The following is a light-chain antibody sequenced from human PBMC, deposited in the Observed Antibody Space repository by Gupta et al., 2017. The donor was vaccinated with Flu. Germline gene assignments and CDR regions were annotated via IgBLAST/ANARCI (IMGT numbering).Light chain of an antibody. Sequence: DTQMTQSPSSLSASVGDRVTITCRASQNIKNYLNWYQQEPGKAPKLLVYAASKVKGGVPSRFSGSGFGTDFTLTINKRQPEDFATYSCQHTHNTPWMFGQVTNVEIK. J-gene: IGKJ1*01. CDR2: AAS. V-gene: IGKV1-39*01. CDR3: QHTHNTPWM. CDR1: QNIKNY.